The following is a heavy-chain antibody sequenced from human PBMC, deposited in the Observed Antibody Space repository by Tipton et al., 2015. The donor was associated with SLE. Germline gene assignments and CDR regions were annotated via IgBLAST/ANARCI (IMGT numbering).Heavy chain of an antibody. CDR3: ARDGSGWSIT. V-gene: IGHV3-7*01. D-gene: IGHD6-19*01. CDR2: IKPDGREI. CDR1: GFTFSGYE. Sequence: SLRLSCAASGFTFSGYEMNWLRQAPGKGLEWVANIKPDGREIYYVDSVKGRFTISRDNARTSLYLQVDRLRVEDTAVYYCARDGSGWSITWGQGTLVTVSS. J-gene: IGHJ5*02.